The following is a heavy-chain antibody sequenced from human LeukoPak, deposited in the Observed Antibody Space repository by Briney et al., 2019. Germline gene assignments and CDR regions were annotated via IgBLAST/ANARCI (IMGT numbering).Heavy chain of an antibody. V-gene: IGHV3-9*01. J-gene: IGHJ4*02. CDR1: GFTLDDYG. CDR3: AKDTLGAGYTSSWSFDY. Sequence: PGGSLRLSCAASGFTLDDYGMNWVRQAPGKGLEWVAGISWNSGSIGYADSVKGRFTISRDNTKNSLYLQINSLRTEDTALYYCAKDTLGAGYTSSWSFDYWGQGTLVTVSS. CDR2: ISWNSGSI. D-gene: IGHD6-13*01.